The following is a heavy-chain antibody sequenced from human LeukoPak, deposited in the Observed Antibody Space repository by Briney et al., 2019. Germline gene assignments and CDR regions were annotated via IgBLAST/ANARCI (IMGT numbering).Heavy chain of an antibody. CDR3: ARSPGDYFDY. CDR2: IYSGGST. Sequence: PGGSLRLSCAASGLTVSSNYMSWVRQAPGKGLEWVSVIYSGGSTYYADSVKGRFTISRDNAKNSLYLQMNSLRVEDTAVYYCARSPGDYFDYWGQGTLVTVSS. V-gene: IGHV3-53*01. CDR1: GLTVSSNY. J-gene: IGHJ4*02. D-gene: IGHD3-10*01.